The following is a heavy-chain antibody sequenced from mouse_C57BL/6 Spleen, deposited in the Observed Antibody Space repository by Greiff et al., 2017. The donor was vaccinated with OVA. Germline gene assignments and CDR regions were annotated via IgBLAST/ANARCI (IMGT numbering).Heavy chain of an antibody. CDR1: GYTFTSYD. CDR3: ARPHYYGSSPWFAY. CDR2: IYPRDGST. J-gene: IGHJ3*01. D-gene: IGHD1-1*01. V-gene: IGHV1-85*01. Sequence: QVHVKQSGPELVKPGASVKLSCKASGYTFTSYDINWVKQRPGQGLEWIGWIYPRDGSTKYNEKFKGKATLTVDTSSSTAYMELHSLTSEDSAVYFCARPHYYGSSPWFAYWGQGTLVTVSA.